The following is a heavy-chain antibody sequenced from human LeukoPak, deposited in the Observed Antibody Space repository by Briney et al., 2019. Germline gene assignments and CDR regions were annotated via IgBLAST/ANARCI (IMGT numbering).Heavy chain of an antibody. CDR1: GFTFNDYA. Sequence: GGSLRLSCAASGFTFNDYAMHWVRQAPGKGLEWVSGISWNSGSIGYADSVKGRFTISRDNAKNSLYLQMNSLRAEDTALYYCAKDSVNYYDSSGYEEGFDYWGQGTLVTVSS. V-gene: IGHV3-9*01. CDR3: AKDSVNYYDSSGYEEGFDY. J-gene: IGHJ4*02. D-gene: IGHD3-22*01. CDR2: ISWNSGSI.